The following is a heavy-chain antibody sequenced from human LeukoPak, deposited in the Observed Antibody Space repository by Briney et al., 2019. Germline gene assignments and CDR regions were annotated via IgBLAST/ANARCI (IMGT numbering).Heavy chain of an antibody. CDR3: ASLGRMAAIGTEH. D-gene: IGHD6-13*01. CDR2: IYYSGST. J-gene: IGHJ4*02. Sequence: GSLRLSCAASGFTFSSYAMSWVRQAPGKGLEWIGSIYYSGSTYDNPSVKSRVTMSLDTSRNQFSLKLISVTAADTAVYYCASLGRMAAIGTEHWGQGTLVTVSS. CDR1: GFTFSSYA. V-gene: IGHV4-38-2*01.